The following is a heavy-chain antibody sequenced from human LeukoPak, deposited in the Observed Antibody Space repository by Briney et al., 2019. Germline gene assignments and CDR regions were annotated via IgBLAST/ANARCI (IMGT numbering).Heavy chain of an antibody. D-gene: IGHD1-26*01. CDR2: ISGSSSTK. CDR3: ARDRKSGEWDLVP. Sequence: GRSLRLSCAASGFTFSSYGMHWVRQAPGKGLEWVSYISGSSSTKYYADSVKGRFIISRDNAKNSLYLQMNSLRAEDTAVYYCARDRKSGEWDLVPWGQGTLVTVSS. J-gene: IGHJ4*02. CDR1: GFTFSSYG. V-gene: IGHV3-48*01.